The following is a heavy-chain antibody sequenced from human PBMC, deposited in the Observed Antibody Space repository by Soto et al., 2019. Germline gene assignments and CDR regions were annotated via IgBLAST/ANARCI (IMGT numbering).Heavy chain of an antibody. V-gene: IGHV3-30*18. CDR1: GFILSNNA. J-gene: IGHJ4*02. D-gene: IGHD6-19*01. CDR2: ILYDGINK. Sequence: QVQLVESGGGVVQPGRSLRLSCAASGFILSNNAMHWVRQAPGKGLEWVAVILYDGINKYYADSVRGRFTISRDKSENTLYLEMNSLRTEDTALYYCAKDSTRGWSNCDSWGQGTLVTVSS. CDR3: AKDSTRGWSNCDS.